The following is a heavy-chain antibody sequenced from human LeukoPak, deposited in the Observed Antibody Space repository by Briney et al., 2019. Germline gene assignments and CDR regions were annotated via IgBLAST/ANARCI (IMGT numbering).Heavy chain of an antibody. CDR1: GXSFPSNW. Sequence: GESLKISCKGSGXSFPSNWSGWVRQMPGKGLEWMGIIYPGDSDTRYSPSFQGQVTISADKSISTAYLHWSSLKASDTAIYYCATYAGSSSKYFQNWGQGTLVTVSS. CDR2: IYPGDSDT. V-gene: IGHV5-51*01. CDR3: ATYAGSSSKYFQN. D-gene: IGHD3-10*01. J-gene: IGHJ1*01.